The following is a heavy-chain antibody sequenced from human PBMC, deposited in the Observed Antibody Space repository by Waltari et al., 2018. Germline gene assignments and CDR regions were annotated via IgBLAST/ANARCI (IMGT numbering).Heavy chain of an antibody. CDR1: AFTLRRYW. D-gene: IGHD3-22*01. CDR3: ARDQWFAFDI. V-gene: IGHV3-7*01. CDR2: IMTDGSEE. Sequence: EVQLVESGGGLVQPGGSLGLSCAAPAFTLRRYWMRWVRQAPGKGPEWVANIMTDGSEEYYVDSVRGRFTISRDNAKNSLYLQMNSLRPEDTAVYYCARDQWFAFDIWGHGTMVTVSS. J-gene: IGHJ3*02.